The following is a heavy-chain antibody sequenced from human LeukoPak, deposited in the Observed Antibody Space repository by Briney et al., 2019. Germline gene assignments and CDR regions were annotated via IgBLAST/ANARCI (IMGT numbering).Heavy chain of an antibody. CDR3: ARDLYYYDSSGYSPMDV. J-gene: IGHJ6*03. CDR2: IIPIFGTA. V-gene: IGHV1-69*13. D-gene: IGHD3-22*01. CDR1: GYTFTGYY. Sequence: GASVTVSCKASGYTFTGYYMHWVRQAPGQGLEWMGGIIPIFGTANYAQKFQGRVTITADESTSTAYMELSSLRSEDTAVYYCARDLYYYDSSGYSPMDVWGKGTTVTISS.